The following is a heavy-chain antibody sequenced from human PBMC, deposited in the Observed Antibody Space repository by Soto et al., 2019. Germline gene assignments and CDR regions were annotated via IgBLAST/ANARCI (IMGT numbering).Heavy chain of an antibody. CDR1: GGASNTYV. V-gene: IGHV1-69*12. D-gene: IGHD3-3*01. CDR3: ARGRTRFGVLTWFDP. CDR2: IIPTFGTP. J-gene: IGHJ5*02. Sequence: QVQLVQSGAEVKQPGSSVKVSCKASGGASNTYVISWVRQAPGQGLEWMGGIIPTFGTPSYAQKFQGRVTITADESTSTAFMEGSSLRSEDTAVYYCARGRTRFGVLTWFDPWGQGTLVTVSS.